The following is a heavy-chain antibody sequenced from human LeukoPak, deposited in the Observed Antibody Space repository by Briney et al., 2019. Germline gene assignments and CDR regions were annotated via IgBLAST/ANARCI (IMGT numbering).Heavy chain of an antibody. CDR2: ISYDGSNK. CDR1: GFTYTKHA. D-gene: IGHD6-6*01. V-gene: IGHV3-30*04. J-gene: IGHJ4*02. CDR3: ARTLIEYSVSSCYFDY. Sequence: PGRSLRLSRAASGFTYTKHAMHWVRQAPGKGLEWVAVISYDGSNKKYADSVKGRFTISRDNSKNTLYLQMNSLRAEDTAVYYCARTLIEYSVSSCYFDYWGQGTLVTVSS.